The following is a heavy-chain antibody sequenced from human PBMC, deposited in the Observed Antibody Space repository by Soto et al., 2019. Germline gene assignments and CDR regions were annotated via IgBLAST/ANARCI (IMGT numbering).Heavy chain of an antibody. Sequence: SETLSLTCTVSGGSITDYSWVWIRQPAGKGLEWIGRIFSSGSTNYNPSLKGRITMSLDTSKNQFSLKLNSAAATDTAVYFCARDQGVVVTADNWFDPWGQGILVTVSS. D-gene: IGHD2-21*02. CDR1: GGSITDYS. V-gene: IGHV4-4*07. CDR2: IFSSGST. J-gene: IGHJ5*02. CDR3: ARDQGVVVTADNWFDP.